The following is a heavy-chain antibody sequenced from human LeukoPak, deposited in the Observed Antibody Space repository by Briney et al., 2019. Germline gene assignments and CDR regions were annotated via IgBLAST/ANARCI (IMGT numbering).Heavy chain of an antibody. J-gene: IGHJ4*02. CDR3: ALLSFIPIVVVTAKGDFDY. Sequence: PGGSLRLSCAASGFTFSSYAMSWVRQAPGKGLEWVSAISGSGGSTYYADSVKGRFTISRDNSKKTLYLQMNSLRAEDTAVYYCALLSFIPIVVVTAKGDFDYWGQGTLVTVSS. V-gene: IGHV3-23*01. CDR2: ISGSGGST. D-gene: IGHD2-21*02. CDR1: GFTFSSYA.